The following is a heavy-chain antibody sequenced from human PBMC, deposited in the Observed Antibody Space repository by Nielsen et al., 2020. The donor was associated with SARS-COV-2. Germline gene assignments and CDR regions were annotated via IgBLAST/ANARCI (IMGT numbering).Heavy chain of an antibody. V-gene: IGHV1-18*04. D-gene: IGHD3-10*01. CDR1: GYTFTTYG. CDR2: ISRNNGKT. J-gene: IGHJ6*02. CDR3: ARADYYSSYGMDV. Sequence: ASVKVSCKASGYTFTTYGIGWVRQASGQGLEWMGWISRNNGKTQYAQKFQGRVTITADESTRTAYMELSSLRSEDTAVYYCARADYYSSYGMDVWGQGTTVTVSS.